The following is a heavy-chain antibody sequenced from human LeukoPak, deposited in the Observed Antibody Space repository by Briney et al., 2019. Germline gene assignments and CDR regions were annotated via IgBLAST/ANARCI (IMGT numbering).Heavy chain of an antibody. D-gene: IGHD3-10*01. J-gene: IGHJ5*01. V-gene: IGHV4-59*11. CDR1: GGSITSHF. Sequence: SETLSVTCSVSGGSITSHFWSWIRQPPGKGLEWIGYIHYSGSTNYNPSLKSRVTISPDTSKNQLFLKLNSVTAADTAVYYCARLVWLGESPGSWFDSWGQGTLVTVSS. CDR3: ARLVWLGESPGSWFDS. CDR2: IHYSGST.